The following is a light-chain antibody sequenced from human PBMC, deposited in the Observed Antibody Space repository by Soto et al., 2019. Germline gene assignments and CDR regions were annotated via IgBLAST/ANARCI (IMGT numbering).Light chain of an antibody. V-gene: IGKV1-5*03. CDR2: KAS. CDR1: QYISTW. CDR3: QQYNSYPYT. J-gene: IGKJ2*01. Sequence: DIQMTQSPSTLSTSVGDRVTLTCRASQYISTWLAWYQQKPGRVPKLLIYKASNLESGVPSRFSGSGSGTEFTLTISSLQHDDLATYYCQQYNSYPYTFGHGTKLEIK.